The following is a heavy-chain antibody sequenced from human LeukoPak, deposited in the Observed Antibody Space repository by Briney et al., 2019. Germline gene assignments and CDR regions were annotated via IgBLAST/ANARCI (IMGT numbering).Heavy chain of an antibody. Sequence: ASVKVSCKASGYTFTSYAMNWVRQAPGQGLEWMGWINTNTGNPTYAQGFTGRFVFSLDTSVSTAYLQISSLKAEDTAVYYCARDRSSGYDWPHDAFDIWGQGTMVTVSS. CDR2: INTNTGNP. V-gene: IGHV7-4-1*02. J-gene: IGHJ3*02. CDR3: ARDRSSGYDWPHDAFDI. CDR1: GYTFTSYA. D-gene: IGHD5-12*01.